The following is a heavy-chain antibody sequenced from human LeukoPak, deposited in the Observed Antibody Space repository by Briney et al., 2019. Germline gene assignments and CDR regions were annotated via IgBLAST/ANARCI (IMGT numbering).Heavy chain of an antibody. CDR2: IIPIFGTT. CDR3: ARTPRGEYPRHTYFDY. V-gene: IGHV1-69*01. J-gene: IGHJ4*02. D-gene: IGHD3-10*01. Sequence: SVKLSCKSSGGTFSSYAVSWVRQAPGQGLEWMGGIIPIFGTTNYAQKFQGRVTITADELTNTAYMDLSSLRSEDTAVYYCARTPRGEYPRHTYFDYWGQGTLVTVSS. CDR1: GGTFSSYA.